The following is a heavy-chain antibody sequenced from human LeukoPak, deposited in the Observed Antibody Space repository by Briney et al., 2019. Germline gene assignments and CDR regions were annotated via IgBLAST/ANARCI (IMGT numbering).Heavy chain of an antibody. CDR2: IIPIFATA. Sequence: GASVKVSCKASGGTFSSYAISWVRQAPGQGLEWMGGIIPIFATANYAQKFQGRVTITADESTSTAYMELSSLRSEDTAVYYCARDQGDSSSWPGSFDYWGQGTLVTVSS. V-gene: IGHV1-69*13. CDR1: GGTFSSYA. CDR3: ARDQGDSSSWPGSFDY. D-gene: IGHD6-13*01. J-gene: IGHJ4*02.